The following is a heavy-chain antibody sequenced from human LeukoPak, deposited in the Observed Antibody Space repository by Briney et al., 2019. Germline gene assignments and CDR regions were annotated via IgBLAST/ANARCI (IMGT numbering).Heavy chain of an antibody. CDR3: ARLTYSSGWYAGP. CDR1: GGSFSGYY. Sequence: PSETLSLTCAVYGGSFSGYYWSWIRQPPGKGLEWIGEINHSGSTNYNPSLKSRVTISVDTSKNQFSLKLSSVTAADTAVYYCARLTYSSGWYAGPWGQGTLVTVSS. D-gene: IGHD6-19*01. J-gene: IGHJ5*02. CDR2: INHSGST. V-gene: IGHV4-34*01.